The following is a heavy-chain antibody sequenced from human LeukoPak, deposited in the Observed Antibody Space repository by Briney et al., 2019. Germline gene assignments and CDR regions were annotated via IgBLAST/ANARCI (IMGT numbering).Heavy chain of an antibody. CDR3: ARDRYGDYAKDY. D-gene: IGHD4-17*01. J-gene: IGHJ4*02. CDR2: ISSSSSYI. V-gene: IGHV3-21*01. CDR1: EFTFSSNS. Sequence: GGSLRLSCEASEFTFSSNSINWSRKAQGKGLDWSPSISSSSSYIYYADSVKGRFTISRDNAKNSLYLQMNSLRAEDAAVYYCARDRYGDYAKDYWGQGTLVTVSS.